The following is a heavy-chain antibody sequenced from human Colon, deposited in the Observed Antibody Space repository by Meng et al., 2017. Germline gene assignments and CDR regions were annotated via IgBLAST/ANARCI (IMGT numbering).Heavy chain of an antibody. V-gene: IGHV1-8*01. CDR1: GYTVTTYY. CDR2: INPNSGNT. CDR3: ARGGLHDYVSH. D-gene: IGHD3-16*01. Sequence: QERLVQPVGEVEKPVDSGKVSCKSSGYTVTTYYVYCVRQATGQGREWMGWINPNSGNTSYDQKFQGRVTMTRNTSISTAYMELSSLRSEDTAVDYCARGGLHDYVSHWGQGTLVTVSS. J-gene: IGHJ4*02.